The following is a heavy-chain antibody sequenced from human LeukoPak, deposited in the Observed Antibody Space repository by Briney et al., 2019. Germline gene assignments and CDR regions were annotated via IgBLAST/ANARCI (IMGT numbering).Heavy chain of an antibody. Sequence: SETLSLTCTVSGGSISNYYWIWIRQPAGKGLEWLGRIYTSGSTDYNPSLESRVSMSLDTSKNQIMLKLNSVTAADTAVYYCARTYCGGGNCYHFDYWGQGTLVTVSS. CDR1: GGSISNYY. V-gene: IGHV4-4*07. CDR3: ARTYCGGGNCYHFDY. CDR2: IYTSGST. J-gene: IGHJ4*02. D-gene: IGHD2-15*01.